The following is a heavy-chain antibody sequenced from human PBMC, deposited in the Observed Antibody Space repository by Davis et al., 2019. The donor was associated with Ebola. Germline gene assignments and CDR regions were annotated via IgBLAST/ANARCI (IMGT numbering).Heavy chain of an antibody. CDR3: ASLTGLGY. J-gene: IGHJ4*02. D-gene: IGHD3/OR15-3a*01. Sequence: SVKVSCKASGGTFSNYAINWVRQAPGQGLEWMGGIIPILGIADYAQNFQGRLTITADESTSTAYMELSSLLSDDTALYYCASLTGLGYWGQGTLVTVSS. V-gene: IGHV1-69*10. CDR2: IIPILGIA. CDR1: GGTFSNYA.